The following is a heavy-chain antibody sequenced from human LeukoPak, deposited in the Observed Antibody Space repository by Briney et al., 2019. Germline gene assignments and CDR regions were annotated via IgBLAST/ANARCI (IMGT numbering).Heavy chain of an antibody. Sequence: SQTLSLTCTVSGGSISSHYWSWIRQPPGKGLEWIGYIYYSGSTNYNPSLKSRVTISVDTSKNQFSLKLSSVTAADMAVYYCARGDDFWSGYYGYWGQGTLVTVSS. CDR2: IYYSGST. CDR3: ARGDDFWSGYYGY. D-gene: IGHD3-3*01. J-gene: IGHJ4*02. V-gene: IGHV4-59*11. CDR1: GGSISSHY.